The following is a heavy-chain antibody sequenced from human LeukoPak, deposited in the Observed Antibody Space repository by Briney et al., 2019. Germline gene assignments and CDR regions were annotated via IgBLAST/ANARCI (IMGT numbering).Heavy chain of an antibody. CDR3: AKDYNSAWYPKYYFDY. CDR2: ISAYNGNT. V-gene: IGHV1-18*01. J-gene: IGHJ4*02. D-gene: IGHD6-19*01. Sequence: GASVKVSCKASGYTFTSYGISWVRQAPGQGLEWMGWISAYNGNTNYAQKLQGRVTMTTDTSTSTAYMELNSLRTDDTAVYYCAKDYNSAWYPKYYFDYWGQGTLVTVSS. CDR1: GYTFTSYG.